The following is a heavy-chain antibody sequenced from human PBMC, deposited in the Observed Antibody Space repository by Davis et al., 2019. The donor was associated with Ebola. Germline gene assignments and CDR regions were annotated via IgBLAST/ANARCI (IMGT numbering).Heavy chain of an antibody. CDR3: ARDRGIRSGGWFDP. Sequence: MPSETLSLTCAVYGDSLRGYYWTWIRQPPGEGLEWIGEIIHSGSTNYNPSLKSRVTISVDTSKNQFSLKLSSVTAADTAVYYCARDRGIRSGGWFDPWGQGTLVTVSS. J-gene: IGHJ5*02. D-gene: IGHD3-16*01. V-gene: IGHV4-34*12. CDR1: GDSLRGYY. CDR2: IIHSGST.